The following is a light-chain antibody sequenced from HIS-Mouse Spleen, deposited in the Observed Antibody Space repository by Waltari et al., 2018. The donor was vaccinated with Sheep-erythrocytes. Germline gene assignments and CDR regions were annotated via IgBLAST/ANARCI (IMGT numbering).Light chain of an antibody. J-gene: IGLJ2*01. CDR1: KLGDKY. CDR3: QAWDSSTAWNVV. Sequence: SYELTQPPSVSVSPGQTASITCSGDKLGDKYACWYQQKPGQSPGLVIYQDSKRPSGLPERFSGSNSGNTATLTISGTQAMDEADYYCQAWDSSTAWNVVFGGGTKLTVL. V-gene: IGLV3-1*01. CDR2: QDS.